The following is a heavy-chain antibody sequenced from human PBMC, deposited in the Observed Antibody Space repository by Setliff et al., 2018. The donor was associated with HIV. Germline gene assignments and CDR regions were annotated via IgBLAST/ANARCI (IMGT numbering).Heavy chain of an antibody. CDR1: GFTFSSYS. CDR2: LNSDGRST. V-gene: IGHV3-74*01. D-gene: IGHD3-9*01. J-gene: IGHJ6*03. Sequence: GGSLRLSCAASGFTFSSYSMYWVRQAPGKGLMWVSRLNSDGRSTNYADSVKGRFTMSRDNAKNTLHLQMNSLRAEDTALYYCARGDQTGYYRTYFYYMDLWGKGTTVTVSS. CDR3: ARGDQTGYYRTYFYYMDL.